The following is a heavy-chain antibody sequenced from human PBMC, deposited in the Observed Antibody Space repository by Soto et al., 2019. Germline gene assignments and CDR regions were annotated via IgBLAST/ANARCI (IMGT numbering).Heavy chain of an antibody. CDR2: FIPIFVSA. CDR3: ARDVSSDTTGFRGYDL. CDR1: GGTVSSYA. D-gene: IGHD3-10*01. V-gene: IGHV1-69*13. J-gene: IGHJ4*02. Sequence: SVKVSCKASGGTVSSYAITWVRQAPGKGLEWMGVFIPIFVSARYAPKFQGRITITADESTSTAYMELSGLTSEDTAIYYCARDVSSDTTGFRGYDLWGQGTQVTVSS.